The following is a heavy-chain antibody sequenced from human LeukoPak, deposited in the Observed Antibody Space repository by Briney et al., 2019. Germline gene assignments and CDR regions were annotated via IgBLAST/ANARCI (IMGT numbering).Heavy chain of an antibody. CDR3: AKSPESRVAAAGSSYYFDY. J-gene: IGHJ4*02. CDR2: ISGSGGST. D-gene: IGHD6-13*01. V-gene: IGHV3-23*01. CDR1: GFTFSSYA. Sequence: PGGSLRLSCAASGFTFSSYAMSWVRQAPGKGLEWVSAISGSGGSTYYADSVKGRFTISRDNSKNTLYLQMNSLRAEDTAVYYCAKSPESRVAAAGSSYYFDYWGQGTLVTVSS.